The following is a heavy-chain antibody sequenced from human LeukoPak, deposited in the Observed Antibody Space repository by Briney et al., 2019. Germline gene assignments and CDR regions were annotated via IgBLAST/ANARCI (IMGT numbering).Heavy chain of an antibody. CDR3: ASLNSAPAY. V-gene: IGHV3-48*03. J-gene: IGHJ4*02. Sequence: GGSLRLSCAASGFTFSNYEMNWVRQAPGKGLEWVSYISSSGSTIYYADSVKGRFTISRDNAKNSLYLQMNSLRAEDTAVYYCASLNSAPAYWGQGTLVTVSS. CDR1: GFTFSNYE. D-gene: IGHD4-23*01. CDR2: ISSSGSTI.